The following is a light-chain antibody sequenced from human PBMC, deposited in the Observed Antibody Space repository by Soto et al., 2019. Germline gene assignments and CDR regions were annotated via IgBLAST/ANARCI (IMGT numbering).Light chain of an antibody. CDR1: SSDVGGYNY. J-gene: IGLJ1*01. CDR2: EVS. V-gene: IGLV2-14*01. CDR3: SSNTSSTTDHV. Sequence: QSALTQPASVSGSPGQSITISCTGTSSDVGGYNYVSWYQQHPGKAPKLMIYEVSNRPSGVSNRFSGSKSGDTASLTISGLHAEDGADYCCSSNTSSTTDHVFGTGTNLTVL.